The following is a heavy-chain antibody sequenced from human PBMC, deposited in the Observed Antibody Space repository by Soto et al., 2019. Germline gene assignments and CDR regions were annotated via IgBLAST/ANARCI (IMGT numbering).Heavy chain of an antibody. CDR3: ARGAARYCSGGSCYYDRQPPDNWFDP. D-gene: IGHD2-15*01. CDR2: ISAYNGNT. V-gene: IGHV1-18*04. CDR1: GYTFTSYG. Sequence: ASVKVSCKASGYTFTSYGISWVRQAPGQGLEWMGWISAYNGNTNYAQKLQGRVTMTTDTSTSTAYMELRSLRSDDTAVYYCARGAARYCSGGSCYYDRQPPDNWFDPWGQGALVTVSS. J-gene: IGHJ5*02.